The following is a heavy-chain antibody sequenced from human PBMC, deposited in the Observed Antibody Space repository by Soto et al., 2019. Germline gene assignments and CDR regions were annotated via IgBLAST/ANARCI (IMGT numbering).Heavy chain of an antibody. Sequence: QVQLVESGGGVVQPGRSLRLSCAASGFTFSSYGMHWVRQAPGKGLEWVAVIWYDGSNKYYADSVKGRFTISRDNSKNTLYLQMNSLRAEDMAVYYCARDSDFWSGYPAGIDYWGQGTLVTVSS. CDR1: GFTFSSYG. CDR3: ARDSDFWSGYPAGIDY. CDR2: IWYDGSNK. D-gene: IGHD3-3*01. J-gene: IGHJ4*02. V-gene: IGHV3-33*01.